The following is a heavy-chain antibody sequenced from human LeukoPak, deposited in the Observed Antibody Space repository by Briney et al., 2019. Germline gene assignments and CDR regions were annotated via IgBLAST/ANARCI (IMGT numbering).Heavy chain of an antibody. CDR1: GGSISGGVYY. CDR3: ARGVKGLRGAFDI. Sequence: SETLSLTCTVSGGSISGGVYYWSWIRQHPGKGLEWIGYIYYSGSTYSNPSLKSRLTMSVDISKNQFSLKLSSVTAADTAVYYCARGVKGLRGAFDIWGQGTMVTVPS. V-gene: IGHV4-31*03. CDR2: IYYSGST. D-gene: IGHD3-10*01. J-gene: IGHJ3*02.